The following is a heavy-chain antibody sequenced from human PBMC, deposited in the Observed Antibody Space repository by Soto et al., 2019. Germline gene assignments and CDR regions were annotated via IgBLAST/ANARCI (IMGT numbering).Heavy chain of an antibody. CDR3: TRLYCGGDCSTD. V-gene: IGHV3-73*02. CDR2: IRDKANSYAT. CDR1: GFTFSGSA. D-gene: IGHD2-21*02. J-gene: IGHJ4*02. Sequence: EVQLVESGGGLVQPGGSLKLSCAASGFTFSGSAIHWVRQASGKGLEWVGRIRDKANSYATAYAASVKGRFTISRDDSKNTAYLQMTSLKTEDTAGYYCTRLYCGGDCSTDWGQGTLVTVSS.